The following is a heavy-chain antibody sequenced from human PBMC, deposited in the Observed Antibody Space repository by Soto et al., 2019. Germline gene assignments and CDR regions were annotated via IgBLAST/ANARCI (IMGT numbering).Heavy chain of an antibody. D-gene: IGHD6-6*01. J-gene: IGHJ4*02. Sequence: VHLVESGGGLIQPGGSLRLSCAVSGLFVSSSSMAWVRQAPGKGLEWMSIIYPSGNTQYPESVKGRFTISRDNTNNILYLQMNTLRAEDTGMYYCTRAGGGDYSNSVFDSWGQGVLVTVSP. CDR1: GLFVSSSS. CDR2: IYPSGNT. V-gene: IGHV3-53*01. CDR3: TRAGGGDYSNSVFDS.